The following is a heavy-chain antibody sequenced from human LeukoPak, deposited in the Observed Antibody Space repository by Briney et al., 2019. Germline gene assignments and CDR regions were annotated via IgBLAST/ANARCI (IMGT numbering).Heavy chain of an antibody. J-gene: IGHJ4*02. CDR1: GGTFSSYA. V-gene: IGHV1-69*05. Sequence: ASVKVSCKASGGTFSSYAISWVRQAPGQGLEWMGGIIPIFGTANYAQKLQGRVTITTDESTSTAYMELSSLRSEDTAVYYCASDYGGNYYFDYWGQGTLVTVSS. CDR3: ASDYGGNYYFDY. D-gene: IGHD4-23*01. CDR2: IIPIFGTA.